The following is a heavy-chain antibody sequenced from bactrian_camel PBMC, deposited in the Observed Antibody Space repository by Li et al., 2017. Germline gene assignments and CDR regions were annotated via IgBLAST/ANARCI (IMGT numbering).Heavy chain of an antibody. CDR3: AAPPRLKRVGGYCYQRDY. CDR2: IYTGGDDKYDPART. Sequence: PLVESGGGSVQPGGSLTLSCASPDYAYEFDCMGWFRQVPGKGREGVAGREGVAAIYTGGDDKYDPARTYYADSVKGRFTISQDSAKSTVYLQMNSLKTEDTAVYYCAAPPRLKRVGGYCYQRDYWGQGTQVTVS. CDR1: DYAYEFDC. V-gene: IGHV3S32*01. D-gene: IGHD2*01. J-gene: IGHJ4*01.